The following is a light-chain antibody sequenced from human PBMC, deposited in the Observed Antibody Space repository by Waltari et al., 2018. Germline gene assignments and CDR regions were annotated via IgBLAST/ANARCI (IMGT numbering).Light chain of an antibody. Sequence: DIVMTQSPAFLSVSPGEPVTLSCRASHYVGSDLAWYQQRRGQAPRLLIFGASTRATGIPARFSGSGSGTEFALTISRLQSEDSAIYHCQHYHNQPLTFGGGTQVEV. J-gene: IGKJ4*01. CDR2: GAS. CDR3: QHYHNQPLT. CDR1: HYVGSD. V-gene: IGKV3-15*01.